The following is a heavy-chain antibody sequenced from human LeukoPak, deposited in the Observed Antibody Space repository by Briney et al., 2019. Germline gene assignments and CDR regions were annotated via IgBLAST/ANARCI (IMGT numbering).Heavy chain of an antibody. V-gene: IGHV1-24*01. D-gene: IGHD4-23*01. CDR1: GYTLTELS. CDR3: ATDLDYGGPPGY. J-gene: IGHJ4*02. Sequence: EASVKVSCKVSGYTLTELSMHWVRQAPGEGLEWMGGFDPEDGETIYAQKFQGRVTMTEDTSTDTAYMELSSLRSEDTAVYYCATDLDYGGPPGYWGQGTLVTVSS. CDR2: FDPEDGET.